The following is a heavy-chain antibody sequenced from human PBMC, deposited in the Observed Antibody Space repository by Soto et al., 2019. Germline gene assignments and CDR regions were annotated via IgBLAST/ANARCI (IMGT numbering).Heavy chain of an antibody. CDR1: GGSFSGYY. D-gene: IGHD6-13*01. Sequence: QVQLQQWGAGLLKPSETLSLTCAVYGGSFSGYYWSWIRQPPGKGLEWIGEINHSGSTNYNPSLKSRVTISVDTSHKQFSLKLSSVTAADTAVYYCATHSSSWSSMDVWGQGTTVTVSS. CDR2: INHSGST. CDR3: ATHSSSWSSMDV. J-gene: IGHJ6*02. V-gene: IGHV4-34*01.